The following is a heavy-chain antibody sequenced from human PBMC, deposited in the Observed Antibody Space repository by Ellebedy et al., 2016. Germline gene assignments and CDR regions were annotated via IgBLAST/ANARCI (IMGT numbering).Heavy chain of an antibody. J-gene: IGHJ4*02. CDR2: ITWNSGNM. CDR1: GFTFDDYS. CDR3: AKDMGRFLEWDDNYFDY. V-gene: IGHV3-9*01. D-gene: IGHD3-3*01. Sequence: GGSLRLXCAASGFTFDDYSMHWVRQAPGKGLEWVSGITWNSGNMDYADSVKGRFTISRENAKNSLYLQMSSLRPEDTAFYYCAKDMGRFLEWDDNYFDYWGQGTLVTVSS.